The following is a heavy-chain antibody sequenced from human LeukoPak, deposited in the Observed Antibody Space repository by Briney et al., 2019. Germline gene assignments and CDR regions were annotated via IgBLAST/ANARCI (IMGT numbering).Heavy chain of an antibody. V-gene: IGHV3-21*01. J-gene: IGHJ4*02. CDR3: ATGSGIDY. Sequence: GGSLRLSCAASGFTFSNYSMNWVRQAPGKGLEWVSSIGTTGSYIFYADSVKGRFTISRDNAKNSLYLQMNSLRAEDTAVYYCATGSGIDYWGQGTLVTVSS. D-gene: IGHD1-14*01. CDR2: IGTTGSYI. CDR1: GFTFSNYS.